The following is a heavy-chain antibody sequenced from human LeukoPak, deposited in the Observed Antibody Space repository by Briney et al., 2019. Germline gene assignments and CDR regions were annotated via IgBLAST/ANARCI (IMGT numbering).Heavy chain of an antibody. CDR1: GGSFSGYY. Sequence: SETLSLTCAVYGGSFSGYYWSWIRQPPGKGLEWIGEINHSGSTNYNPSHKSRVTISVDTSKNQFSLKLSSVTAADTAVYYCARGSSFTVDYWGQGTLVTVSS. CDR2: INHSGST. J-gene: IGHJ4*02. V-gene: IGHV4-34*01. D-gene: IGHD3-16*02. CDR3: ARGSSFTVDY.